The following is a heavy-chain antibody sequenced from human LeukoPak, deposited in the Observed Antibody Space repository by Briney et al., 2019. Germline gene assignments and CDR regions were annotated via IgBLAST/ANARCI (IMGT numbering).Heavy chain of an antibody. CDR3: ARVLHKRNYDSSDYYGS. V-gene: IGHV3-48*01. J-gene: IGHJ5*02. D-gene: IGHD3-22*01. CDR2: ISSSSSTI. CDR1: GFTFSSYS. Sequence: GGSLRLSCAASGFTFSSYSMNWVRQAPGKGLEWVSYISSSSSTIYYADSVKGRFTISRDNAKNSLYLQLNSLRAEDTAVYYCARVLHKRNYDSSDYYGSWGQGTLVTVSS.